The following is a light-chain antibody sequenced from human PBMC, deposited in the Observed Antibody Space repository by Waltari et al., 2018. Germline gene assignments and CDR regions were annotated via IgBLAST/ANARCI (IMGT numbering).Light chain of an antibody. CDR2: DVT. Sequence: QSALTQPASVSGSPGQSITISCTGANSDVGGYNYVSWYQQYPGKAPKRIIYDVTQRPSGISNRFSGSKSGNTASLTISGLQTEDEAYYHCGSYTARSTYVFGTGTKVTVL. CDR3: GSYTARSTYV. V-gene: IGLV2-14*03. CDR1: NSDVGGYNY. J-gene: IGLJ1*01.